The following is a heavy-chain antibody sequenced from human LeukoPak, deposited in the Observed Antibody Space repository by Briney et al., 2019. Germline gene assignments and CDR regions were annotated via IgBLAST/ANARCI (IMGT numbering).Heavy chain of an antibody. Sequence: SETLSLTCTVSGYSISSGYYWGWIRQPPGKGLESIGSIYHSGSTYYNPSLKSRVTISVDTSKNQFSLKLSSVTAADTAVYYCARGGGPSNWFDPWGQGTLVTVSS. CDR2: IYHSGST. D-gene: IGHD4-23*01. CDR1: GYSISSGYY. J-gene: IGHJ5*02. V-gene: IGHV4-38-2*02. CDR3: ARGGGPSNWFDP.